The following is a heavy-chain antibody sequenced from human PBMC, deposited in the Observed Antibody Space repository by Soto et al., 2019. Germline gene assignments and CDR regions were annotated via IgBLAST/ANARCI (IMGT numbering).Heavy chain of an antibody. Sequence: PGGSLRLSCAASGFTFDDYAMHWVRQAPGKGLEWVSGISWNSGSIGYADSVKGRFTISRDNAKNSLYLQMNSLRAEDTALYYCAKAAQLVVHKYYDSSGYPVHFDYWGQGTLVTVSS. CDR1: GFTFDDYA. J-gene: IGHJ4*02. D-gene: IGHD3-22*01. CDR3: AKAAQLVVHKYYDSSGYPVHFDY. V-gene: IGHV3-9*01. CDR2: ISWNSGSI.